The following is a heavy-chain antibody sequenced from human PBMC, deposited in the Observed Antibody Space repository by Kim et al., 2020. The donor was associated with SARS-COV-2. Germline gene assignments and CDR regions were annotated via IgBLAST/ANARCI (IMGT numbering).Heavy chain of an antibody. D-gene: IGHD2-8*01. CDR2: INPNSGGT. V-gene: IGHV1-2*02. CDR3: ARDVLMVYAAIQGMAFDI. CDR1: GYTFTGYY. J-gene: IGHJ3*02. Sequence: ASVKVSCKASGYTFTGYYMHWVRQAPGQGLEWMGWINPNSGGTNYAQKFQGRVTMTRDTSISTAYMELSRLRSDDTAVYYRARDVLMVYAAIQGMAFDIWGQGTMVTVSS.